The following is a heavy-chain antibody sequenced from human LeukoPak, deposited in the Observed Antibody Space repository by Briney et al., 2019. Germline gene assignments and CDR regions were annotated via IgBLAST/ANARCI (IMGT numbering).Heavy chain of an antibody. CDR2: IYNSGST. V-gene: IGHV4-4*07. J-gene: IGHJ4*02. D-gene: IGHD1-26*01. CDR1: GGSISIYY. Sequence: SETLSLTCTVSGGSISIYYWSWIRQPAGKGLEWIGHIYNSGSTNYNPSLKGGVTMSVATSKNQFSLNLSSVTAADTAVYYCARSAFLVTAPGLYYFDYWGQGTLVAVSS. CDR3: ARSAFLVTAPGLYYFDY.